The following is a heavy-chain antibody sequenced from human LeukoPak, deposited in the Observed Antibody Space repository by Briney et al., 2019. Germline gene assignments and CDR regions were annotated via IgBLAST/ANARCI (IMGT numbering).Heavy chain of an antibody. CDR3: ARAITLGYCSGGSCHDAFDI. Sequence: PGGSLRLSCAASGFTFSSYAMHWVRQAPGKGLEWVAVISYDGSNKYYADSVKGRFTISRDNSKNTLYLQMNSLRAEDTAVYYCARAITLGYCSGGSCHDAFDIWGQGTMVTVSS. CDR2: ISYDGSNK. J-gene: IGHJ3*02. CDR1: GFTFSSYA. D-gene: IGHD2-15*01. V-gene: IGHV3-30*04.